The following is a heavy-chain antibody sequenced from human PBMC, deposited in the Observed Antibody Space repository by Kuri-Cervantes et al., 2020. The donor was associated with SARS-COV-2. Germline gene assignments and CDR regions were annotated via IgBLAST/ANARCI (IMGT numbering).Heavy chain of an antibody. CDR2: ISGDGGST. CDR3: AKDIIGVITIFGVVIENYGMDV. CDR1: GFTFNDFA. Sequence: GESLKISCAASGFTFNDFAMHWVRQAPGKGLEWVSLISGDGGSTYYADSVKGRFTVSRDNSENSLYLQMNSLRTEDTALYYCAKDIIGVITIFGVVIENYGMDVWGQGTTVTVSS. V-gene: IGHV3-43*02. J-gene: IGHJ6*02. D-gene: IGHD3-3*01.